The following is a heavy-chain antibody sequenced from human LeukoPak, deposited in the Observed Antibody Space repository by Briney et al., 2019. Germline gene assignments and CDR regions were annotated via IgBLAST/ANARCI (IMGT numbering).Heavy chain of an antibody. V-gene: IGHV3-9*01. J-gene: IGHJ4*02. D-gene: IGHD4-23*01. CDR1: GFTFDDYA. CDR3: AKAKDGGSLNF. Sequence: GGSLRLSCAASGFTFDDYAMHWVRQAPGKGLEWVSGISWNSGSIGYADSVKGRFTISRDNAKNSLYLQMNSLRAEDTALYYCAKAKDGGSLNFWGQGTLVTVSS. CDR2: ISWNSGSI.